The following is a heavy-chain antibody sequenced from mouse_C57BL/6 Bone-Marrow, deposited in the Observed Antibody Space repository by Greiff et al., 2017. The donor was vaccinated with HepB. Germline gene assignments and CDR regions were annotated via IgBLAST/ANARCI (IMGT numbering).Heavy chain of an antibody. Sequence: DVMLLESGGGLVKPGGSLKLSCAASGFTFSSYAMSWVRQTPEKRLEWVATISDGGRYTYYPDNVKGRFTISRDNAKNNLYLQMSHLKSEDTAMYYCARVYSNGAMDYWGQGTSVTVSS. D-gene: IGHD2-5*01. J-gene: IGHJ4*01. CDR3: ARVYSNGAMDY. V-gene: IGHV5-4*03. CDR2: ISDGGRYT. CDR1: GFTFSSYA.